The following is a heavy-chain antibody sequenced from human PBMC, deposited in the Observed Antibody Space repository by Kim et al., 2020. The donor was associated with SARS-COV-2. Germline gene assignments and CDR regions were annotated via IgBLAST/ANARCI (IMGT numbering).Heavy chain of an antibody. V-gene: IGHV1-18*01. CDR2: ISAYNGNT. Sequence: ASVKVSCKASGYTFTSYGISWVRQAPGQGLEWMGWISAYNGNTNYAQKLQGRVTMTTDTSTSTDYMELRSLRSDDTAVYYCARDLWFGELLFLLNYYYYGMDVWGQGTTVTVSS. CDR3: ARDLWFGELLFLLNYYYYGMDV. CDR1: GYTFTSYG. J-gene: IGHJ6*02. D-gene: IGHD3-10*01.